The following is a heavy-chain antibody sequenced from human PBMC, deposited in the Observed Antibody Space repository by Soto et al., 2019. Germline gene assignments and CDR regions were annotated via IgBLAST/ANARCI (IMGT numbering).Heavy chain of an antibody. D-gene: IGHD6-6*01. V-gene: IGHV4-39*01. Sequence: QLQLQESGPGLVKPSETLSLTCTVSGGSISSSSYYWGWIRQPPGKGLEWIGSIYYSGSTYYNPSLKSRVTLSVDTSKNQFSLKLSSVTAADTAVYYCASSSRIAARSVLVSVENNYYGMDVWGQGTTVTVSS. J-gene: IGHJ6*02. CDR3: ASSSRIAARSVLVSVENNYYGMDV. CDR2: IYYSGST. CDR1: GGSISSSSYY.